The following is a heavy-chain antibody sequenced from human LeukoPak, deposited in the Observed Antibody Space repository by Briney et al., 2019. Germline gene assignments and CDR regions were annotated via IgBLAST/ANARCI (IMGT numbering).Heavy chain of an antibody. D-gene: IGHD3-9*01. J-gene: IGHJ5*02. CDR3: AKGGTGYYKYNWFDP. V-gene: IGHV3-9*01. CDR2: ISWNVGKI. CDR1: GFTFDDYA. Sequence: GRSLRPSCAPSGFTFDDYAIDWVRQAPGNGLEWVSGISWNVGKIAYADSVKGRFTISRDNAKNSLYLQMNRLRAEDTALYYCAKGGTGYYKYNWFDPWGQGTLVTVSS.